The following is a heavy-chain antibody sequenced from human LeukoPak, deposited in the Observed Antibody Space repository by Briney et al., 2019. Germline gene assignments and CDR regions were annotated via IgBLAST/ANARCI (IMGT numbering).Heavy chain of an antibody. Sequence: ASVKVSCKASGYTFTSYDINRVRQATGQGLEWMGIINPSGGSTSYAQKFQGRVTMTRDTSTSTVYMELSSLRSEDTAVYYCARRSSSDGLGYYYYYMDVWGKGTTVTVSS. CDR3: ARRSSSDGLGYYYYYMDV. CDR1: GYTFTSYD. V-gene: IGHV1-46*01. J-gene: IGHJ6*03. D-gene: IGHD6-13*01. CDR2: INPSGGST.